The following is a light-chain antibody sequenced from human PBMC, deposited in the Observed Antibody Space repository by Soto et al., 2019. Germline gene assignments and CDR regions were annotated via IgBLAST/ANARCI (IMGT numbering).Light chain of an antibody. J-gene: IGKJ4*01. Sequence: DIQMTQSPSTLSAFVGDRVTITCRASQSVNSWLAWYQQRPGKAPKLLIYDASTLESGVPSRFSGSGSGTEFTLTISSLQPDDFATYYCQQYNSYHTFGGGTKVDIK. CDR2: DAS. V-gene: IGKV1-5*01. CDR1: QSVNSW. CDR3: QQYNSYHT.